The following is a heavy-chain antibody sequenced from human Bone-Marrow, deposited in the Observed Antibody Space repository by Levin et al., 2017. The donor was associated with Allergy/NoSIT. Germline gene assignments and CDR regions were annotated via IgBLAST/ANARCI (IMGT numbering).Heavy chain of an antibody. V-gene: IGHV5-51*01. J-gene: IGHJ4*02. D-gene: IGHD2/OR15-2a*01. CDR3: ARPLGSEYNYFDY. CDR2: IYPGDSYV. CDR1: GYSFPSYW. Sequence: GESLKISCAASGYSFPSYWIAWVRQMPGRGLEWLGVIYPGDSYVRYSPSFQGHVTISVDKSINTAYLQWSPLKASDTAIYYCARPLGSEYNYFDYWGQGTPVTVSS.